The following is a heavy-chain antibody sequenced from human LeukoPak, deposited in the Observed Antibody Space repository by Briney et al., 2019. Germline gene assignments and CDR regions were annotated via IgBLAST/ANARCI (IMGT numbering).Heavy chain of an antibody. V-gene: IGHV3-53*01. CDR2: IYSGGST. Sequence: GGSLRLSCAASGFTVSSNYMSWVRQAPGKGLEWVSVIYSGGSTYYADSVKGRFTISRDNSKNTLYLQMNSLRAEDTAVYYCARDRSYGDYARFDYWGQGTLVTVSS. D-gene: IGHD4-17*01. CDR1: GFTVSSNY. J-gene: IGHJ4*02. CDR3: ARDRSYGDYARFDY.